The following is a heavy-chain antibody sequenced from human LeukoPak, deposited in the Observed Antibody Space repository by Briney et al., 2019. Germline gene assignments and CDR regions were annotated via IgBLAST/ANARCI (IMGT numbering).Heavy chain of an antibody. D-gene: IGHD5-24*01. CDR2: INPNSGGT. CDR3: TLYNH. V-gene: IGHV1-2*02. CDR1: GYTFTGHD. J-gene: IGHJ4*02. Sequence: ASVKVSCKASGYTFTGHDMHWVRQAPGQRLEWVGWINPNSGGTRYAQKFQGRVTMTRDTSISTAYMEVSRLGSDDTAVYYCTLYNHWGQGTLVTVSS.